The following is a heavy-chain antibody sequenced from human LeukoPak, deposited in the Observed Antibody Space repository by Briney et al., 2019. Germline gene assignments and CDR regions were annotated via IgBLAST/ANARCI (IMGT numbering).Heavy chain of an antibody. CDR1: GFTFSSYW. D-gene: IGHD6-13*01. J-gene: IGHJ4*02. CDR3: ARDPTAAPFDY. Sequence: GGSLRLSCAASGFTFSSYWMSWVRQAPGKGLEWVANIKKDGSDKYSVDSVKGRFTISRDNAKTSLYLQMNSLRAEDTAVYYCARDPTAAPFDYWGQGTLVTVSS. V-gene: IGHV3-7*01. CDR2: IKKDGSDK.